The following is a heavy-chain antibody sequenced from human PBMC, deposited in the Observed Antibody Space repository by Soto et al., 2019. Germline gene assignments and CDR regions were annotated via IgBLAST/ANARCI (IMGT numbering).Heavy chain of an antibody. V-gene: IGHV4-34*01. J-gene: IGHJ6*02. CDR1: GGSFSGYY. CDR2: INHSGST. CDR3: ARDRYYDFWSGYSYYYYGMDV. D-gene: IGHD3-3*01. Sequence: SETLSLTCAVYGGSFSGYYWSWIHQPPGKGLEWIGEINHSGSTNYNPSLKSRVTISVDTSKNQFSLKLSSVTAADTAVYYCARDRYYDFWSGYSYYYYGMDVWGQGTTVTVSS.